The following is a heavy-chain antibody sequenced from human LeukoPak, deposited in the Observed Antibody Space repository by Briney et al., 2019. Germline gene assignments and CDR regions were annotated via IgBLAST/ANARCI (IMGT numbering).Heavy chain of an antibody. Sequence: ASVKVSCKASGYTFTGYYMHWVRQAPGQGLEWMGWINPKSGGTNYAQKFRGRVTMTRDTSISTAYMELSGLRSDDTAVYYCARDSGLGPTWHPFDHWGQGTPVTVSS. CDR1: GYTFTGYY. D-gene: IGHD1-26*01. V-gene: IGHV1-2*02. CDR3: ARDSGLGPTWHPFDH. CDR2: INPKSGGT. J-gene: IGHJ4*02.